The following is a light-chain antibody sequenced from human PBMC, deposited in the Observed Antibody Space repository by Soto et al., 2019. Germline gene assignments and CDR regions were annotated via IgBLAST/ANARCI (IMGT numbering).Light chain of an antibody. J-gene: IGLJ1*01. CDR1: SGDIGIYKY. Sequence: QSVLAQPASVSGSPGQSIAVCCSGSSGDIGIYKYVSWYQQHPGKVPTLIIYEVTNRPSGVSNRFSGSKSGNTAYLTISGLQAEDEADHYCSSYTTSSTRVFGPGTKVTVL. CDR3: SSYTTSSTRV. V-gene: IGLV2-14*01. CDR2: EVT.